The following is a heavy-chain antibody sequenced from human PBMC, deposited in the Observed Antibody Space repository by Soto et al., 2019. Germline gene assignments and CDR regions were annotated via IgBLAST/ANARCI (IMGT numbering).Heavy chain of an antibody. V-gene: IGHV4-31*03. D-gene: IGHD4-17*01. CDR1: GVSISSGGYF. Sequence: PSETLSLTCTVSGVSISSGGYFWSWIRQHPGKGLEWIGYISYSGSTFSNPSLKNRVALSTDTSKNQFSLKLSSVTAADTVVYYCARVGMTTVTMRYFDYWGQGTLVTVSS. CDR2: ISYSGST. CDR3: ARVGMTTVTMRYFDY. J-gene: IGHJ4*02.